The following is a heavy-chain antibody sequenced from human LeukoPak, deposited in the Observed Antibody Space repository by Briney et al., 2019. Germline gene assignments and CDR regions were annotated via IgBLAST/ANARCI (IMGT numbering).Heavy chain of an antibody. V-gene: IGHV4-30-2*01. D-gene: IGHD2-15*01. CDR1: GGSISSGGYS. CDR3: ARDSRYCSGGSCYSSLDY. J-gene: IGHJ4*02. CDR2: IYHSGST. Sequence: SETLSLTCAVSGGSISSGGYSWSWIRQPPGKGLEWIGYIYHSGSTYYNPSLKSRVTISVDRSKNQFSLKLSSVTAADTAVYYCARDSRYCSGGSCYSSLDYWGQGTLVTVSS.